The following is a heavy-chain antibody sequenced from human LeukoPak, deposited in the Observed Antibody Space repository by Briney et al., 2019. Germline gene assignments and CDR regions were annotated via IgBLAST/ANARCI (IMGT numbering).Heavy chain of an antibody. D-gene: IGHD3-22*01. CDR3: ARDGEDYYDTTVNWFDP. CDR1: GYTLTELS. CDR2: FDPEDGET. V-gene: IGHV1-24*01. J-gene: IGHJ5*02. Sequence: GASVKVSCKVSGYTLTELSMHWVRQAPGKGLEWMGGFDPEDGETIYAQKFQGRVTMTEDTSTDTAYMELSRLTSDDTAVYYCARDGEDYYDTTVNWFDPWGQGTLVTVSS.